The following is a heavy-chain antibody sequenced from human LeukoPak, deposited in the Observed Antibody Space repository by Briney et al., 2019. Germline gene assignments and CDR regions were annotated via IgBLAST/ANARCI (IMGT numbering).Heavy chain of an antibody. J-gene: IGHJ6*02. Sequence: GGSLRLSCEASGFTFGGSAMSWVRQAPGKGLEWVSTIGGGGENTYYADSAKGRFTNSRDNSKNTLYLQLNSLRAEDTAVYNCARDRGSREDGMDVWGQGTTVTVSS. CDR1: GFTFGGSA. V-gene: IGHV3-23*01. CDR3: ARDRGSREDGMDV. D-gene: IGHD1-26*01. CDR2: IGGGGENT.